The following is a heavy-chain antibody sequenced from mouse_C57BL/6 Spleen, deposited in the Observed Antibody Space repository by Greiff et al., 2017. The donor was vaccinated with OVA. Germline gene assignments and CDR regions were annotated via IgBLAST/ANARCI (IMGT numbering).Heavy chain of an antibody. Sequence: DVHLVESGGGLVKPGGSLKLSCAASGFTFSDYGMHWVRQAPEQGLEWVAYISSGSSTIYYADTVKGRFTISRDNAKNTLYLQMTSLRSEDTAMYYCARAPRGYFDYWGQGTTLTVSS. J-gene: IGHJ2*01. CDR1: GFTFSDYG. CDR3: ARAPRGYFDY. CDR2: ISSGSSTI. V-gene: IGHV5-17*01.